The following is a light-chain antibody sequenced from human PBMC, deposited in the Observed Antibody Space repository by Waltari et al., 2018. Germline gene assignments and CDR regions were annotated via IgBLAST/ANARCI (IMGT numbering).Light chain of an antibody. J-gene: IGKJ4*01. CDR3: MQGIHRLT. Sequence: EIMLTQTPLSLSVTPGQPASISCKSNQSLLHNDGKSYLYWYLQRPGQSPQPLISEISSRFSGVPDRFSGSGSGADFTLRISRVEADDVGVYYCMQGIHRLTFGGGTKVEI. CDR2: EIS. CDR1: QSLLHNDGKSY. V-gene: IGKV2-29*02.